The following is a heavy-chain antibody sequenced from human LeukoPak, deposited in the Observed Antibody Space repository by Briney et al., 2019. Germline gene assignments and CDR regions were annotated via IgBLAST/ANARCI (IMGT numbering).Heavy chain of an antibody. CDR3: ARGGAGRPRRYSYGVGDYFDY. CDR2: IYTSG. D-gene: IGHD5-18*01. CDR1: GGSISSNSYY. Sequence: SETLSLTCTVSGGSISSNSYYWSWIRQPAGKGLEWIGRIYTSGSTNTNYNPSLKSRVTISVDTSKNQFSLKLSSVTAADTAVYYCARGGAGRPRRYSYGVGDYFDYWGQGTLVTVSS. V-gene: IGHV4-61*02. J-gene: IGHJ4*02.